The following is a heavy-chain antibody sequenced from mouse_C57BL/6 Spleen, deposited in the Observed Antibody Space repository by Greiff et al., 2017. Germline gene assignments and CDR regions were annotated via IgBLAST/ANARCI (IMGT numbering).Heavy chain of an antibody. D-gene: IGHD1-1*01. Sequence: QVQLQQPGAELVKPGASVKLSCKASGYTFTSYWMHWVKQRPGQGLAWIGMIHPNSGSTNYNEKFKSKATLTVDKSSSTAYMQLSSLTSEDSAVYYCARGGNYYGSSYPLFDYWGQGTTLTVSS. CDR3: ARGGNYYGSSYPLFDY. J-gene: IGHJ2*01. V-gene: IGHV1-64*01. CDR2: IHPNSGST. CDR1: GYTFTSYW.